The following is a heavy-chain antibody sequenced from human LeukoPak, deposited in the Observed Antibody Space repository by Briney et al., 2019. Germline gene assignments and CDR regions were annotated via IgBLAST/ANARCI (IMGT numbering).Heavy chain of an antibody. V-gene: IGHV1-69*13. D-gene: IGHD1-26*01. CDR2: IIPIFGTA. CDR3: ARGGLRVGDIDY. CDR1: GGTFSSYA. J-gene: IGHJ4*02. Sequence: GASVRVSCKASGGTFSSYAISWVRQAPGQGLEWMGGIIPIFGTANYAQKFQGRVTITADESTSTAYMELSSLRSEDTAVYYCARGGLRVGDIDYWGQGTLVTVSS.